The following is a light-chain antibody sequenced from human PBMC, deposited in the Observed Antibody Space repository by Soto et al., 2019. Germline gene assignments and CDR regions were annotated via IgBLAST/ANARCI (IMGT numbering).Light chain of an antibody. Sequence: EIVLTQSPATLSLSPGERGTLSCRASQSISSYLAWYQQKPGQAPGLLIYDASNRATGVPARFSGSVSGTDFTLTISSLEPEDFAVYYCQKRSNWPLTFGPGPKVDIK. J-gene: IGKJ3*01. V-gene: IGKV3-11*01. CDR1: QSISSY. CDR2: DAS. CDR3: QKRSNWPLT.